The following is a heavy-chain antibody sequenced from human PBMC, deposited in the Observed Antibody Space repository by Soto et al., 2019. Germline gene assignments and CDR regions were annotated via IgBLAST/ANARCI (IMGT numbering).Heavy chain of an antibody. CDR2: IYWDDDK. Sequence: QITLKESGPTLVKPTQTFTLTCSFSGFSLSTVGVGVGWIRQPPGKALEWLALIYWDDDKRYSPSLKSRLTITKDTSNTQVVLTMTNSDPVDTATYYCAHTLDWGEGRFDYWGQGTLVTVSS. D-gene: IGHD7-27*01. V-gene: IGHV2-5*02. CDR3: AHTLDWGEGRFDY. J-gene: IGHJ4*02. CDR1: GFSLSTVGVG.